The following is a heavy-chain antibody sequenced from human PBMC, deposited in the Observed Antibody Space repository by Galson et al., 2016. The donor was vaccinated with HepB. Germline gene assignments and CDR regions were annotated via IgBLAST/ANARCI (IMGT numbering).Heavy chain of an antibody. V-gene: IGHV1-2*02. CDR3: ARDKGDAGGQHYVYIDV. CDR2: ISADNGDT. J-gene: IGHJ6*03. D-gene: IGHD2-8*02. CDR1: GYTLTNYG. Sequence: SVKVSCKASGYTLTNYGFTWLRQAPGQGLEWMRWISADNGDTSYANTFQGRVTMTRDTSISTAYMDLTRLTDGDTAIYHCARDKGDAGGQHYVYIDVWGKGTTVTVSS.